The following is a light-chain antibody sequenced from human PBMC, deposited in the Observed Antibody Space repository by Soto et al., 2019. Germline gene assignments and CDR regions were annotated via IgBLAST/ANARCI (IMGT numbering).Light chain of an antibody. CDR2: GAS. CDR1: QSVSSN. CDR3: QQYNNWWT. J-gene: IGKJ1*01. Sequence: EIVMTQSPATLSVSPGERATLSCRASQSVSSNLAWYQQKPDQAPRLLIYGASTRATGIPARFSGSGSGTEFTLTISSLQSEDFAVYYCQQYNNWWTFGQGTQVEIK. V-gene: IGKV3-15*01.